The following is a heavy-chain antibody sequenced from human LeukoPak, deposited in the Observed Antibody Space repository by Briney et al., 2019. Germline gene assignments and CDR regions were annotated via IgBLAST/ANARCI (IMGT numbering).Heavy chain of an antibody. CDR2: ISPKSGGT. Sequence: ASVKVSCKASGYTFTGYYIRWVRQAPGQGPEWMGRISPKSGGTNYAQKFQGRVTMTSDTSISTAYMELSRLRSDDTAVYYCARDGNTSPYYMDVWGKGTTVTVSS. D-gene: IGHD2-2*01. V-gene: IGHV1-2*06. J-gene: IGHJ6*03. CDR3: ARDGNTSPYYMDV. CDR1: GYTFTGYY.